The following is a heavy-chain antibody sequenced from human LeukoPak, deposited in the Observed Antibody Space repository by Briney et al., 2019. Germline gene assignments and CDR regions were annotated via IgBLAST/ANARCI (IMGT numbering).Heavy chain of an antibody. CDR1: GYTFTGYY. CDR2: INPNSGGT. J-gene: IGHJ4*02. Sequence: ASVKVSCKASGYTFTGYYMHWVRQAPGQGLEWMGWINPNSGGTNYAQKFQGRVTMTRDTSISTAYMELSRLRSDDTAVYYCAREMTTVTFFDYWGQGTLVTVSS. V-gene: IGHV1-2*02. D-gene: IGHD4-17*01. CDR3: AREMTTVTFFDY.